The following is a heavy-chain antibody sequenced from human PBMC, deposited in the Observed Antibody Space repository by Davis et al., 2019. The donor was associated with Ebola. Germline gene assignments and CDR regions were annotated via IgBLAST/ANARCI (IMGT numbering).Heavy chain of an antibody. CDR1: GFIVSDKY. J-gene: IGHJ2*01. CDR2: IYRDGRT. CDR3: TRHVSGDFWYFDL. Sequence: GGSLRLSCAASGFIVSDKYMSWVRQAPGKGLEWVSVIYRDGRTYHADSVKGRFTISRDNSKNTVYLQMNSLRAEDTAVYYCTRHVSGDFWYFDLLGRGTLVTVSS. V-gene: IGHV3-53*01. D-gene: IGHD4-17*01.